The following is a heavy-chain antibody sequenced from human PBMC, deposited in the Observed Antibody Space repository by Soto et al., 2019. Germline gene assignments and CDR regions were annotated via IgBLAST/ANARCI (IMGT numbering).Heavy chain of an antibody. CDR1: GGSISSGDYY. D-gene: IGHD6-13*01. V-gene: IGHV4-30-4*01. CDR3: ARVGAAVGNPFDY. Sequence: QVQLQESGPGLVKPSQTLSLTCTVSGGSISSGDYYWSWIRQPPGKGLEWIGYIYYSGSTYYNPSLTRRVTISVDTSKNQFSLKLSSVTAADTAVYYCARVGAAVGNPFDYWGQGTLVTVSS. CDR2: IYYSGST. J-gene: IGHJ4*02.